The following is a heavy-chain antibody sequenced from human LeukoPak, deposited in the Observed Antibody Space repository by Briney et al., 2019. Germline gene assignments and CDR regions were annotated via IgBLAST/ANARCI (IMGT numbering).Heavy chain of an antibody. J-gene: IGHJ1*01. D-gene: IGHD2-2*01. V-gene: IGHV1-18*01. CDR2: ISAYNGNT. CDR3: ATVGFIVVVPAAIRYFQH. CDR1: GYTFTSYG. Sequence: VASVKVSCKASGYTFTSYGISWVRQAPGQGLEWMGWISAYNGNTNYAQKLQGRVTMTTDTSTSTAYMELRSLRSEDTAVYYCATVGFIVVVPAAIRYFQHWGQGTLVTVSS.